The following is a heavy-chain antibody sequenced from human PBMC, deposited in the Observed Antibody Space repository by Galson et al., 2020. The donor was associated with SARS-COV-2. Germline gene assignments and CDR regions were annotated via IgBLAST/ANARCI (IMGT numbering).Heavy chain of an antibody. CDR2: ISYDGGDT. CDR1: GFTFSSYG. Sequence: GGSLRLSCAASGFTFSSYGMHWVRQAPGRGLEWVAVISYDGGDTYYVDSVKGRFTISRDNSKNTLYLQMNSLRGEDTAVYYCAKQRDEGGMDVWGQGTTVTFAS. CDR3: AKQRDEGGMDV. D-gene: IGHD1-1*01. V-gene: IGHV3-30*18. J-gene: IGHJ6*02.